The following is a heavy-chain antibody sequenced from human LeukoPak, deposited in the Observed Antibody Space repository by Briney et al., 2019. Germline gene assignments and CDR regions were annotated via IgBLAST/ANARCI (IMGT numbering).Heavy chain of an antibody. CDR1: GFTFDDYA. D-gene: IGHD6-13*01. CDR2: ISWNSGSI. CDR3: ARPLRYSSTWYEDGFDI. Sequence: GRSLRLSCAASGFTFDDYAMHWVRQAPGKGLEWVSGISWNSGSIGYADSVKGRFTISRDNAKNSLYLQMNSLRAEDTAVYYCARPLRYSSTWYEDGFDIWGQGTMVTVSS. V-gene: IGHV3-9*01. J-gene: IGHJ3*02.